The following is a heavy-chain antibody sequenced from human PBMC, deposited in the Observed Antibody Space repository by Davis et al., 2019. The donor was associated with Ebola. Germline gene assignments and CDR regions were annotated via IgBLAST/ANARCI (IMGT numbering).Heavy chain of an antibody. CDR2: IYYSGHT. Sequence: PGGSLRLSCAASGFTFDDCGMSWVRQSPGKGLDWIGSIYYSGHTYYNPSLKSRVTLSVATSRKSFSLKLKSVTAADSAVYYCARLTGSYGWYFDVWGRGTLVTVSS. V-gene: IGHV4-38-2*01. D-gene: IGHD3-10*01. J-gene: IGHJ2*01. CDR1: GFTFDDCG. CDR3: ARLTGSYGWYFDV.